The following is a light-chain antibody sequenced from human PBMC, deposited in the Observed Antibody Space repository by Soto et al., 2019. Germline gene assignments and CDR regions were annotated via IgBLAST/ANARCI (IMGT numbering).Light chain of an antibody. J-gene: IGKJ5*01. Sequence: DIQMTQSPSTLSASVGDRVTITCRASQSISSWLAWYQQIPGKAPKSLIYKASSLESGVPSRFSGSGSGTEFTLTISSLQPDDFATYYCQQYLSYPITFGQGTRLEIK. V-gene: IGKV1-5*03. CDR1: QSISSW. CDR2: KAS. CDR3: QQYLSYPIT.